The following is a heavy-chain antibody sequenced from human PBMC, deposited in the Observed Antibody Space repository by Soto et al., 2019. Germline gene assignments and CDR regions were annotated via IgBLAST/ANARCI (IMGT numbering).Heavy chain of an antibody. J-gene: IGHJ3*01. CDR3: ARESAMTTVTTAVAFDV. D-gene: IGHD4-4*01. CDR1: VFTFIDYY. CDR2: ISFNGGTI. Sequence: GWSLRLSCASSVFTFIDYYMSWIRRAPGKGLEWVSYISFNGGTIYYADSVKGRFTISRDNVKNSLYLQMNSLRAEDTAVYYCARESAMTTVTTAVAFDVWGQGTLVTVSS. V-gene: IGHV3-11*01.